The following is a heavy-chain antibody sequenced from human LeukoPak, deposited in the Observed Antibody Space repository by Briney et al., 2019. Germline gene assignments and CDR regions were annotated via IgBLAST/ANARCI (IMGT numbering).Heavy chain of an antibody. D-gene: IGHD3-10*01. CDR2: ISHVGGT. V-gene: IGHV3-23*01. CDR1: GFTFSDYA. CDR3: AKDREYADICDYNG. J-gene: IGHJ4*02. Sequence: GGSLRLSCAASGFTFSDYAMSWVRQAPEKGLERVSTISHVGGTYYADSVRGRFTISRDDSKNMVYLQMDSLRAEGTAVYYCAKDREYADICDYNGGGQETLVTVSS.